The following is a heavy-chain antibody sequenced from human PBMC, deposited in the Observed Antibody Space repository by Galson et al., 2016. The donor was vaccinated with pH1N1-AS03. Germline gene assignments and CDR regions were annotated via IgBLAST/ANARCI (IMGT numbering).Heavy chain of an antibody. CDR3: ASFPAFQTYFYGSGSDY. V-gene: IGHV3-30*01. J-gene: IGHJ4*02. Sequence: SLRLSCAASGFTFSSFIIHWVRQAPGKGLEWVAATTYDGNYDSYAASVKGRFAVSRDNSKNTLHLQMNSLREEDTAVYYCASFPAFQTYFYGSGSDYWGQGTLVSVSS. CDR1: GFTFSSFI. CDR2: TTYDGNYD. D-gene: IGHD3-10*01.